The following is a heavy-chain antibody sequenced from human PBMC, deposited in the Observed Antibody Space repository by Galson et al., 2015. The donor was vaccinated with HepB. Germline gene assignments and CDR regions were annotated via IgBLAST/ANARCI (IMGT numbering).Heavy chain of an antibody. CDR1: GYTFTSFG. D-gene: IGHD2-15*01. V-gene: IGHV1-18*04. CDR3: ARGVVAATIHAFDI. Sequence: SVKVSCKASGYTFTSFGISWVRQALGQGLEWMGWISAYNGNTNYAQNLQGRVSMTTDTSTSTAYMELRSLRSDDTAVYYCARGVVAATIHAFDIWGQGTMVTVSS. J-gene: IGHJ3*02. CDR2: ISAYNGNT.